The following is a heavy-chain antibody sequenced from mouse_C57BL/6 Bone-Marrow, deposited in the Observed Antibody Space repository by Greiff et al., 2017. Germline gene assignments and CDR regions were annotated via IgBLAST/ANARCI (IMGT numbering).Heavy chain of an antibody. D-gene: IGHD1-1*01. Sequence: VQLQESGAELVRPGASVTLSCKASGYTFTDYEMHWVKQTPVPGLEWIGAIDPETGGTAYNQKFTGKAILTAAKSSSTAYMELRSLTSEDSAVYYCTRFDYYGSFDYWGQGTTLTVSS. V-gene: IGHV1-15*01. J-gene: IGHJ2*01. CDR2: IDPETGGT. CDR1: GYTFTDYE. CDR3: TRFDYYGSFDY.